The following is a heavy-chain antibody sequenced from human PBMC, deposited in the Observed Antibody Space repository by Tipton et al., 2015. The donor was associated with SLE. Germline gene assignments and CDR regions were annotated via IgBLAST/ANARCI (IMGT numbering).Heavy chain of an antibody. J-gene: IGHJ6*03. CDR1: GGSISTYY. CDR3: ARDSVGLVDNYHYYYMDV. CDR2: IYYSGST. D-gene: IGHD1-26*01. V-gene: IGHV4-59*12. Sequence: TLSLTCTLSGGSISTYYWSWIRQPPGKGLEWIGYIYYSGSTNCNPSLKSRVTTSVDTSKNQFSLKLSSVTAADTAVYYCARDSVGLVDNYHYYYMDVWGKGTTVTISS.